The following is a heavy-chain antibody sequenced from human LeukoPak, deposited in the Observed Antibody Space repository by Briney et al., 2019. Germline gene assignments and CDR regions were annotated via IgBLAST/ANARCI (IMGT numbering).Heavy chain of an antibody. V-gene: IGHV3-21*01. CDR1: GFTFSSYS. Sequence: GGSLRLPCAASGFTFSSYSMNWVRQAPGKGLEWVPSISSSSSYIYYADSVKGRFTISRDNAKNSLYLQMNSLRAEDTAVYYCARICGGDCYDAFDIWGQGTMVTVSS. J-gene: IGHJ3*02. CDR2: ISSSSSYI. D-gene: IGHD2-21*02. CDR3: ARICGGDCYDAFDI.